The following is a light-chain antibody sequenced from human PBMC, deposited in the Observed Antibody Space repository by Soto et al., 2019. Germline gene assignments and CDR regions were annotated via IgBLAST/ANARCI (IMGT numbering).Light chain of an antibody. CDR1: QDISNY. CDR3: QKGST. Sequence: DMEMTQSPSSLSASVGDRVTITCQASQDISNYLNWYQQKPGKAPKVLIYDVSNLETGVPSRFSGSGSGTAFSLTISNLQAEDIATYYCQKGSTFGGGTKVEIK. V-gene: IGKV1-33*01. CDR2: DVS. J-gene: IGKJ4*01.